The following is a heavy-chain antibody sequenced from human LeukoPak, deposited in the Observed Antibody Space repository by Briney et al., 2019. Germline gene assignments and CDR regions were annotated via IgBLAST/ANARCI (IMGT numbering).Heavy chain of an antibody. CDR2: IDTRGVST. CDR3: ARFLGGGLDV. J-gene: IGHJ6*02. V-gene: IGHV3-23*05. Sequence: GGSLRLSCTVSGFTFSSHAMTWVRQAPGKGLEWVSDIDTRGVSTYYADSVKGRFTISRDNSNNMLFLQMSSLRVEDTALYYCARFLGGGLDVWGQGTTVTVSS. CDR1: GFTFSSHA. D-gene: IGHD3-16*01.